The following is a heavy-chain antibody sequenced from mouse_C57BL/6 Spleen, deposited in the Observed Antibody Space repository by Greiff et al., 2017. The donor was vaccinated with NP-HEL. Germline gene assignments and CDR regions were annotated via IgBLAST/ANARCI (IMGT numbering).Heavy chain of an antibody. Sequence: VQLQQPGAELVKPGASVKMSCKASGYTFTSYWITWVKQRPGQGLEWIGDIYPGSGSTNYNEKFKSKATLTVDTSSSTAYMQLSSLTSEDSAVYYCASNWDAWGYFDVWGTGTTVTVSS. CDR2: IYPGSGST. V-gene: IGHV1-55*01. CDR1: GYTFTSYW. CDR3: ASNWDAWGYFDV. J-gene: IGHJ1*03. D-gene: IGHD4-1*02.